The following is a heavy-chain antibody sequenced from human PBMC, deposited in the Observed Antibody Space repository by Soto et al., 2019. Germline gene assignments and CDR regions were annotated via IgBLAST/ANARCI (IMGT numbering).Heavy chain of an antibody. J-gene: IGHJ3*02. D-gene: IGHD2-21*01. CDR2: IDPSDSYT. CDR3: ARHEVIARVVPGAFDI. CDR1: GYSFTSYW. V-gene: IGHV5-10-1*01. Sequence: PGESLKISCKGSGYSFTSYWISWVRQMPGKGLEWMGRIDPSDSYTNYSPSFQGHVTISADKSISTAYLQWSSLKASDTAMYYCARHEVIARVVPGAFDIWGQGTMVT.